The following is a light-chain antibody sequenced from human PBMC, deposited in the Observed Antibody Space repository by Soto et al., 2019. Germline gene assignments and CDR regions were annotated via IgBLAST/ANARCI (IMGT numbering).Light chain of an antibody. J-gene: IGKJ1*01. Sequence: DIQMTQSPSTLSASVGDRGTITCRASQSINNYLAWYQQKPGKAPKLLIYKASTLESGVPSRFSGSGSGTEFTLSISSLQPADFATSYCQQYDSFPRTFGQGTNVEIK. V-gene: IGKV1-5*03. CDR1: QSINNY. CDR2: KAS. CDR3: QQYDSFPRT.